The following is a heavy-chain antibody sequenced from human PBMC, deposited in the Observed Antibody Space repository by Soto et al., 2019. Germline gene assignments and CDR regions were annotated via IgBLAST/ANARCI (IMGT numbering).Heavy chain of an antibody. Sequence: QVQLQASGPGLVKPSGTLSLTCAVSGGSISSSNWWSWVRHPPGKGLEWIGESYHSRRTNYNPSLKSRVTISVDKSKNQCSLTLSSVTAAAPAAYYCAREVDSYSPPRLDAFDIWAQGTMVSVSS. CDR1: GGSISSSNW. V-gene: IGHV4-4*02. J-gene: IGHJ3*02. D-gene: IGHD5-18*01. CDR2: SYHSRRT. CDR3: AREVDSYSPPRLDAFDI.